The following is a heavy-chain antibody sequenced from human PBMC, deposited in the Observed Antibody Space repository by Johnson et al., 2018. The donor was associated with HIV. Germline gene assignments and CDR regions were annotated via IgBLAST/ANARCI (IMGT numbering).Heavy chain of an antibody. CDR2: IHQDGSEK. D-gene: IGHD3-22*01. CDR3: AIVVIRGDAFDL. V-gene: IGHV3-7*01. J-gene: IGHJ3*01. CDR1: EYIFSHYW. Sequence: MQLVESGGGLVQPGGSLRLSCVASEYIFSHYWMSWVRQAPGKGLEWVANIHQDGSEKFYVDSVKGRFTISRDNAKNTLFLQMNSLRAEDTAVYYCAIVVIRGDAFDLWGQGTTVTVSS.